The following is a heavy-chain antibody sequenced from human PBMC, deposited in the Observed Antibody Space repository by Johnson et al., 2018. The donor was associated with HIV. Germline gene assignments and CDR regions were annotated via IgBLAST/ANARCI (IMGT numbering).Heavy chain of an antibody. CDR3: ARAPLGYCSSSTCITDAFDV. CDR2: IYSGGRT. Sequence: VQLVESGGGLVKPGGSLRLSCAASGFTVSNIYMSWVRQAPGKGLEWVSVIYSGGRTDYADSVKGRFTISRDNSKNTLYRQRNSLRAEDTAVYYCARAPLGYCSSSTCITDAFDVWGQGTMVTVSS. J-gene: IGHJ3*01. V-gene: IGHV3-66*01. D-gene: IGHD2-2*01. CDR1: GFTVSNIY.